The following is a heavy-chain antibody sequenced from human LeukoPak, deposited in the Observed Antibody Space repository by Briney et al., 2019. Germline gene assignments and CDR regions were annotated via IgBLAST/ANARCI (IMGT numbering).Heavy chain of an antibody. J-gene: IGHJ6*02. CDR2: IYTSGST. D-gene: IGHD4-11*01. Sequence: SETLSLTCTVSGGSISSSSYYWGWIRQPAGKGLEWIGRIYTSGSTNYNPSLKSRVTMSVDTSKNQFSLKLSSVTAADTAVYYCARDLSSKYYYYGMDVWGQGTTVTVSS. CDR3: ARDLSSKYYYYGMDV. V-gene: IGHV4-61*02. CDR1: GGSISSSSYY.